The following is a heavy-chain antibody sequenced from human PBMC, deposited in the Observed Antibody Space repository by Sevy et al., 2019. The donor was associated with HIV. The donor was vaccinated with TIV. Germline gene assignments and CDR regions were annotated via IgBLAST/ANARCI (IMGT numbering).Heavy chain of an antibody. J-gene: IGHJ4*02. Sequence: ASVKVSCKASGYTFTSYGIAWVRQAPGQGLEWMGWISAYNGNTNYAREFQGRLTMTTDTSTTTVNMDLRSLSSDDTAVYYCAFTKGVFGVVMTSFFFDFWGQGTPVTVSS. CDR1: GYTFTSYG. CDR2: ISAYNGNT. V-gene: IGHV1-18*01. D-gene: IGHD3-3*01. CDR3: AFTKGVFGVVMTSFFFDF.